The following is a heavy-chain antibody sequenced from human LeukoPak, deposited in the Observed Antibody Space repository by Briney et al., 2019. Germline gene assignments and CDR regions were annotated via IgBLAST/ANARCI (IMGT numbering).Heavy chain of an antibody. CDR1: GFDFRSYS. D-gene: IGHD3-16*01. CDR2: ISSFSGTI. J-gene: IGHJ4*02. V-gene: IGHV3-48*01. CDR3: VRDQGGAVSY. Sequence: GGSLRLSCAASGFDFRSYSMNWVRQAPGKGLEWVSYISSFSGTIDYADSVKGRFIISRDNAQNSLFLQMNSLRAEDTAVYYCVRDQGGAVSYWGQGTLVTVSS.